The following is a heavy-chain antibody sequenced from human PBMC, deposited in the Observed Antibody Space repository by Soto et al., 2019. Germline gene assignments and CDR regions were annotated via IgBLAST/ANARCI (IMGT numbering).Heavy chain of an antibody. D-gene: IGHD2-15*01. J-gene: IGHJ4*02. CDR3: AREGPGYCSGGSGYSDRYFDY. V-gene: IGHV4-4*02. CDR1: SGSISSSNW. Sequence: QVQLQESGPGLVKPSGTLSLTCAVSSGSISSSNWWSWVRQPPGKGLEWLGAIYHSGSTNYNPSLMRRVTISVDKSKNQFSLKLSSVTAADTAVYYCAREGPGYCSGGSGYSDRYFDYWGQGTLVTVSS. CDR2: IYHSGST.